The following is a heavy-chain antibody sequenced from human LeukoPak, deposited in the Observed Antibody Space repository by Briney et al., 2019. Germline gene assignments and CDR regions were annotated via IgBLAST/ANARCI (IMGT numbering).Heavy chain of an antibody. J-gene: IGHJ4*02. V-gene: IGHV4-59*01. CDR1: GGSISSYY. CDR2: IYYSGST. D-gene: IGHD5-24*01. Sequence: SETLSLTCTVSGGSISSYYWSWIRQPPGKGLEWIGYIYYSGSTNYNPSLKSRVTISVDTSKNQFSLKLSSVTAADTAVYHCARLVEMATIPLYYFDYWGQGTLVTVSS. CDR3: ARLVEMATIPLYYFDY.